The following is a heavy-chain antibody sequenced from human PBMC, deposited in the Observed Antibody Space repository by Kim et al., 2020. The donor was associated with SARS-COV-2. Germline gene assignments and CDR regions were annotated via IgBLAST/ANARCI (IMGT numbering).Heavy chain of an antibody. CDR1: GGSISSSSYY. CDR2: IYYSGST. CDR3: ARYLSRGGPPD. J-gene: IGHJ4*02. D-gene: IGHD3-10*01. Sequence: SETLSLTCTVSGGSISSSSYYWGWIRQPPGKGLEWIGSIYYSGSTYYNPSLKSRVTISVDTSKNQFSLKLSSVTAADTAVYYCARYLSRGGPPDLGQGTLVTVSS. V-gene: IGHV4-39*01.